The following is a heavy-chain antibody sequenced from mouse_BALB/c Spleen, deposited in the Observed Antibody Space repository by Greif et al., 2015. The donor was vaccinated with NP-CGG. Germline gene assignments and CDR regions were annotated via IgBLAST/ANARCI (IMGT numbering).Heavy chain of an antibody. J-gene: IGHJ1*01. Sequence: EVQVVESGGGLVQPGGSLRLSCATSGFTFTDYYMSWVRQPPGKALEWLGFIRNKANGYTTEYSASVKGRFTISRDNSQSILYLQMNTLRAEDSATYYCARAYGNFYWYFDVWGAGTTVTVSS. V-gene: IGHV7-3*02. CDR1: GFTFTDYY. CDR2: IRNKANGYTT. CDR3: ARAYGNFYWYFDV. D-gene: IGHD2-1*01.